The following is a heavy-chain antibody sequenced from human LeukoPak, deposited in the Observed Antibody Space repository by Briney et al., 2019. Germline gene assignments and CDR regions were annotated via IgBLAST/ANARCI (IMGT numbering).Heavy chain of an antibody. J-gene: IGHJ3*02. CDR1: GGSISSGDYY. V-gene: IGHV4-30-4*01. Sequence: PSETLSLTCTVSGGSISSGDYYWSWIRQPPGKGLEWVGYIYYSGSTYYNPSLKSRVTISVDTSKNQFSLRLSSVTAADTAVYYCARVYYGSGSSFRNAFDIWGQGTMVTVSS. CDR2: IYYSGST. D-gene: IGHD3-10*01. CDR3: ARVYYGSGSSFRNAFDI.